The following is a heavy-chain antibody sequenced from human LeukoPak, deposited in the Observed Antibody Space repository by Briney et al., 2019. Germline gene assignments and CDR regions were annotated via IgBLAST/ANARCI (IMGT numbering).Heavy chain of an antibody. Sequence: SETLSLTCAVSGGSISSGGYSWSWIRQPPGKGLEWIGYIYHSGSTYYNPSLKSRVTISVDRSKNQFSLKLSSVAAADTAVYYCARAFQYYYGSGSYYFEYWGQGTLVTVSS. CDR3: ARAFQYYYGSGSYYFEY. V-gene: IGHV4-30-2*01. D-gene: IGHD3-10*01. CDR1: GGSISSGGYS. CDR2: IYHSGST. J-gene: IGHJ4*02.